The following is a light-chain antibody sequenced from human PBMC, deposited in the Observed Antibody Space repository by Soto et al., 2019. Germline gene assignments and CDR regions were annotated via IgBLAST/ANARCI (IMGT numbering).Light chain of an antibody. J-gene: IGKJ2*01. CDR3: QQYGSSQYT. CDR2: GAS. Sequence: EIVLTQSPGTLSLSPGERATLSCRASQSVNNNYLAWYQQKPGQAPRLLIYGASSRATGIRDRFSGSGSGTDFTLIICRMESVDFAVYYCQQYGSSQYTFGQGTKLEIK. CDR1: QSVNNNY. V-gene: IGKV3-20*01.